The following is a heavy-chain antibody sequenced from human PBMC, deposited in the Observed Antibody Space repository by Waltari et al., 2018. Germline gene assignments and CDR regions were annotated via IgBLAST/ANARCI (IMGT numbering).Heavy chain of an antibody. D-gene: IGHD1-26*01. J-gene: IGHJ3*02. CDR3: ARGGAFAFDI. CDR1: LGSSPSYF. Sequence: QVQLEQWGAGLLRPSETLSLPCGSFLGSSPSYFWTGGRQPPGKGLEWIGETNHSGSTNYNPSLKSRATISVDTSRNQFSLKLFSVTAADTAVYYCARGGAFAFDIWGQGTMLTVSS. CDR2: TNHSGST. V-gene: IGHV4-34*01.